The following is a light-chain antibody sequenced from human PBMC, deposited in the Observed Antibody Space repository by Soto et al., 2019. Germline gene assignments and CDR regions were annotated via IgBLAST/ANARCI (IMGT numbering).Light chain of an antibody. J-gene: IGKJ5*01. Sequence: EIVMTQSPATLSVSPGERATLSCRASQSVSSNLAWYQQKPVQAPRLLIYGASTRATGIPARFSGSGSGTEVTLTISSLQSGDFAVYYCYMYNNWHITVGLVSLVVIK. CDR2: GAS. CDR3: YMYNNWHIT. CDR1: QSVSSN. V-gene: IGKV3-15*01.